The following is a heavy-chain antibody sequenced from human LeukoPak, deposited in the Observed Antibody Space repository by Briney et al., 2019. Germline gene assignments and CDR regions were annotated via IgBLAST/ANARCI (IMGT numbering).Heavy chain of an antibody. J-gene: IGHJ3*02. V-gene: IGHV1-2*02. CDR1: GYTFTDYY. Sequence: ASVKVSCKASGYTFTDYYMHWVRQAPGQGLEWMGWINPNSGATNSAQKFQGRVTMTRDTSISTAYMELSRLRSDDTAVYYCARAGTSLAFDILGQGTMVTVSS. D-gene: IGHD2-2*01. CDR2: INPNSGAT. CDR3: ARAGTSLAFDI.